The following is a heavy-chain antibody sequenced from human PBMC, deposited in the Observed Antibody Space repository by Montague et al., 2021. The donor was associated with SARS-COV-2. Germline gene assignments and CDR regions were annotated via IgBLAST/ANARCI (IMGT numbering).Heavy chain of an antibody. J-gene: IGHJ3*01. CDR1: GGSITNNIDY. D-gene: IGHD3-22*01. Sequence: SETLSLTCTVSGGSITNNIDYWAWIRQPPGKGLEWIGSIYYTGNTYYNPSLKSRVTISVVTSKNHFTLKLSSVTAAETAVYYCARLKRYFNSSGSPSAFDFGGQGTKFTVSS. CDR2: IYYTGNT. CDR3: ARLKRYFNSSGSPSAFDF. V-gene: IGHV4-39*02.